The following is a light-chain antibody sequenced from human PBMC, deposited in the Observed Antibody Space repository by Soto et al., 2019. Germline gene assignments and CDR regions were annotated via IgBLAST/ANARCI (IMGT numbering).Light chain of an antibody. Sequence: DLQMTESPSALSASVGDRVPITPQSTQATSNYLNWHQQKPGTAPKLLIYHASNLETGVPSSFSGSGSRTDFTVTMSSLQHEDMPTYYCQQYDNLPLAFGGGTKVDI. CDR2: HAS. J-gene: IGKJ4*01. CDR3: QQYDNLPLA. V-gene: IGKV1-33*01. CDR1: QATSNY.